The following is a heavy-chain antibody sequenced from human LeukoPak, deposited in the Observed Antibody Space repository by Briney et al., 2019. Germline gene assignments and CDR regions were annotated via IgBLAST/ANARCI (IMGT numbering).Heavy chain of an antibody. J-gene: IGHJ6*02. D-gene: IGHD1-14*01. V-gene: IGHV3-48*03. Sequence: GSLRLSCAASGFTLSTYEMNWVRQAPGKGLEWVAYIGRYGVTTYYADSVKGRFTISGDNAKNSLNLQMNSLRAEDTAVYYCATLSDRNFYYSYGPDVWGQGTTVTVS. CDR3: ATLSDRNFYYSYGPDV. CDR2: IGRYGVTT. CDR1: GFTLSTYE.